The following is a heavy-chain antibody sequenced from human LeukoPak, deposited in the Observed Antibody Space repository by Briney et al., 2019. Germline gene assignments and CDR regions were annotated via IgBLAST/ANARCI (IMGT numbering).Heavy chain of an antibody. D-gene: IGHD3-16*01. CDR1: GFTFSDYW. CDR2: IKEDGSEK. Sequence: GGSLRLSCVASGFTFSDYWMSWVRQAPGKGLECVANIKEDGSEKYYVDSVKGRFTISRDNAKNSLYLQMNSLRAEDTAVYYCARQGDDYWGHGTLVTVSS. CDR3: ARQGDDY. V-gene: IGHV3-7*01. J-gene: IGHJ4*01.